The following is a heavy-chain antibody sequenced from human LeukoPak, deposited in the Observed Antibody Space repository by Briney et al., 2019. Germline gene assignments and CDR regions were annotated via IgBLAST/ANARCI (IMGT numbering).Heavy chain of an antibody. CDR3: TTVGRYYDSSGYYLGPFDY. Sequence: GGSLRLSCAASGFTFSNAWMSWVRQAPGKGLEWVGRIKSKTDGGTTDYAAPVKGRFTISRDDSKNTLYLQMNSLKTEDTAVYYCTTVGRYYDSSGYYLGPFDYWGQGTLVTVSS. J-gene: IGHJ4*02. D-gene: IGHD3-22*01. V-gene: IGHV3-15*01. CDR2: IKSKTDGGTT. CDR1: GFTFSNAW.